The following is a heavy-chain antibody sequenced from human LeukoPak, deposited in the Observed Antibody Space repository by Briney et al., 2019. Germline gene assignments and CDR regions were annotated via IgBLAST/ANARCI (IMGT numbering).Heavy chain of an antibody. Sequence: PSETLSLTCTVSGGSISSGSYYWSWIRQPAGKGLEWIGHIYTSGSTNYNPSLKSRVTISVDTSKNQFSLKLNSVTAADTAVYYCARGRDGYNFLNRGEYYYFDYWGQGTLVTVSS. D-gene: IGHD5-24*01. V-gene: IGHV4-61*09. J-gene: IGHJ4*02. CDR2: IYTSGST. CDR1: GGSISSGSYY. CDR3: ARGRDGYNFLNRGEYYYFDY.